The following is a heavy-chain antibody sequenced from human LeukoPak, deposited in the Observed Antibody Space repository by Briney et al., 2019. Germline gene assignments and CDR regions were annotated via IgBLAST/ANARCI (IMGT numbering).Heavy chain of an antibody. J-gene: IGHJ4*02. D-gene: IGHD3-10*01. CDR1: GGSISSNSYY. V-gene: IGHV4-39*01. Sequence: SETLSLTCTVSGGSISSNSYYWGWIRQPPGRGLEYIGSIYYSGNTYHNPSLKSRVTMSVDTSKTQFSLRLSSVPAADTAVYYCARQAYYGSGSYPYLDYWGQGILVTVSS. CDR2: IYYSGNT. CDR3: ARQAYYGSGSYPYLDY.